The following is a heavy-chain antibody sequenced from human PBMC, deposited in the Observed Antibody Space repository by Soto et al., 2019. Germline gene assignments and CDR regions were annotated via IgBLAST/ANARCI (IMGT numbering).Heavy chain of an antibody. J-gene: IGHJ6*02. CDR3: ARIGQWERFGELSYYYGMDV. Sequence: SETLSLTCTVSGGSITSSSSYWGWIRQPPGKGLEWVGSIYYRGNTYYNPSLGSRVTISVDTSKNQFSLKLSSVTAADTAVYYCARIGQWERFGELSYYYGMDVWGQGTTVTVSS. CDR1: GGSITSSSSY. CDR2: IYYRGNT. D-gene: IGHD3-10*01. V-gene: IGHV4-39*07.